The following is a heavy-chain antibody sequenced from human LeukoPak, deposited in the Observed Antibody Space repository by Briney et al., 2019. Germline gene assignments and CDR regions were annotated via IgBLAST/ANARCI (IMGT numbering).Heavy chain of an antibody. CDR2: IYHSGST. CDR1: DDSISSSSYY. Sequence: SETLSLTCTVSDDSISSSSYYWGWIRQPPGKGLEWIGSIYHSGSTYYNPSLKSRVTISVDTSKNQFSLKLSSVTAADTAVYYCARENWNNYYYYYMDVWGKGTTVTVSS. J-gene: IGHJ6*03. D-gene: IGHD1/OR15-1a*01. CDR3: ARENWNNYYYYYMDV. V-gene: IGHV4-39*07.